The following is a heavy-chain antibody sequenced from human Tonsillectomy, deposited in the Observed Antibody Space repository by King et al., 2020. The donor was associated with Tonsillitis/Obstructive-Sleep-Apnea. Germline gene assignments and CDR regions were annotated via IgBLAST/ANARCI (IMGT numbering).Heavy chain of an antibody. V-gene: IGHV1-18*01. J-gene: IGHJ6*02. CDR3: ARDRYISSPWDYYYGMDV. D-gene: IGHD6-6*01. CDR2: ISTYNGNT. Sequence: QLVQSGAGVKKPGASVKVSCKASGCTFTTCGFSWVRQAPGQGLEWIGWISTYNGNTYYAQKFQGRVTMTTDTSTSTAYMELRSLRSDDTAVYYCARDRYISSPWDYYYGMDVWGQGTTVTVSS. CDR1: GCTFTTCG.